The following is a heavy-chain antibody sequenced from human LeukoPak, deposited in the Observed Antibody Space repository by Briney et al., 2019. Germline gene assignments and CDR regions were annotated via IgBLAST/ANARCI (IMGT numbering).Heavy chain of an antibody. CDR3: ARDAVVVPAASREFDY. CDR1: GFTFRSYS. V-gene: IGHV3-30*03. CDR2: ISYDGSRT. Sequence: PGGSLRLSCAVSGFTFRSYSMNWVRQAPGKGLDWVAVISYDGSRTYYADSVKGRFTISRDNSKNTLYLQMNSLRAEDTAVYYCARDAVVVPAASREFDYWGQGTLVTVSS. D-gene: IGHD2-2*01. J-gene: IGHJ4*02.